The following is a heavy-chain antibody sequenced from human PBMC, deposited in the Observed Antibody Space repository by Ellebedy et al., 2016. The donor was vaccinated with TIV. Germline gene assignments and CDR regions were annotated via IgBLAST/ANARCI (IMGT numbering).Heavy chain of an antibody. CDR1: GGSISSGGYY. CDR3: AREGWFGDNWFDP. CDR2: IYYSGSA. J-gene: IGHJ5*02. D-gene: IGHD3-10*01. Sequence: SETLSLTXTVSGGSISSGGYYWSWIRQHPGKGLEWIGYIYYSGSAYYNPSLKSRVTISVDTSKNQFSLKLSSVTAADTAVYYCAREGWFGDNWFDPWGQGTLVTVSS. V-gene: IGHV4-31*03.